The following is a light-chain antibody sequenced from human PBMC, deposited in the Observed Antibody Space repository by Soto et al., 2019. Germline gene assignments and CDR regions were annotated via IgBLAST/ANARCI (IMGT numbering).Light chain of an antibody. J-gene: IGKJ3*01. V-gene: IGKV1-5*01. CDR2: DAS. Sequence: DIHMTQSPSSLSVSVGDRVTITCRTSQNINAWLAWYQQRPGQAPKLLIYDASTVQSGVPSRFSGSGSGTEFTLTISSLQPDDSATYYCQESYSKFFAFGHGTKVDIK. CDR3: QESYSKFFA. CDR1: QNINAW.